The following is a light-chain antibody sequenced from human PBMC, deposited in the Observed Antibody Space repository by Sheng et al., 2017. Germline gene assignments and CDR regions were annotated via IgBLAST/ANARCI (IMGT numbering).Light chain of an antibody. CDR3: QQYNDFPWT. CDR1: RSVTSW. J-gene: IGKJ1*01. Sequence: DIQMTQSPFTLSASVGDRVTITCRASRSVTSWLAWYQQKPGKAPKLLIYKASTLESGVPSRFSGSGSGTEFTLTISSLQPDDFATYYCQQYNDFPWTFGQGTKVE. CDR2: KAS. V-gene: IGKV1-5*03.